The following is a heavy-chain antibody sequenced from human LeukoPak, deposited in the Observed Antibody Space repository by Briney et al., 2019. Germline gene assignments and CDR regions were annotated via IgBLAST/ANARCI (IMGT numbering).Heavy chain of an antibody. CDR1: GFTFSTYG. CDR3: ARTVGYGGHTQLDY. CDR2: IWYDGSDT. V-gene: IGHV3-33*01. J-gene: IGHJ4*02. Sequence: PGGSLPLSRAASGFTFSTYGMHWVRQAPGKGLEWVALIWYDGSDTYYADSVKGRFTISRDNSKNTLYLQMNSPRAEDTAVYYCARTVGYGGHTQLDYWGQGTLATVSS. D-gene: IGHD4-23*01.